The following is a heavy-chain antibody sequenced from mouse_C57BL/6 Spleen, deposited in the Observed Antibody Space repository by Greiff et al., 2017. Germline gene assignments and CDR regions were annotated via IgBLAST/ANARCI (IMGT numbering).Heavy chain of an antibody. CDR2: IWTGGGT. V-gene: IGHV2-9-1*01. Sequence: VKLQESGPGLVAPSQSLSITCTVSGFSLTSYAISWVRQPPGKGLEWLGVIWTGGGTNYNSALKSRLSISKDNSKSQVFLKMNSLQTDDTARYYCAIYYSKEDWYFDVWGTGTTVTVSS. J-gene: IGHJ1*03. CDR3: AIYYSKEDWYFDV. D-gene: IGHD2-5*01. CDR1: GFSLTSYA.